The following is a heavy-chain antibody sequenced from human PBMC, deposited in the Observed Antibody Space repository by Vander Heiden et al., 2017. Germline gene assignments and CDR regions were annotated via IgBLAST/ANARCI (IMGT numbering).Heavy chain of an antibody. V-gene: IGHV3-30*18. CDR3: AKGRYYDSSGYYYGSY. CDR1: GFTFSSYG. Sequence: QVQLVESGGGVVQPGRSLRLSCAASGFTFSSYGMHWVRQAPGKGLEWVAVISYDGSNKYYADSVKGRFTISRDNSKNTLYLQMNSLRAEDTAVYYCAKGRYYDSSGYYYGSYWGQGTLVTVSS. J-gene: IGHJ4*02. CDR2: ISYDGSNK. D-gene: IGHD3-22*01.